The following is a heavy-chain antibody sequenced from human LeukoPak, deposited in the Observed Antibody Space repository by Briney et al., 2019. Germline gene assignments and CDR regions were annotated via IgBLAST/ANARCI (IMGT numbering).Heavy chain of an antibody. Sequence: ASVKVSCKASGYTFTSHYIHWVRQAPGQGLEWMGIINPSGGTTNYAQKFQGRVTMTRDTSTSTVYMELSSLRSEDTAVYYCARDRDERITMVRGVIITASPWFDPWGQGTLVTVSS. V-gene: IGHV1-46*01. D-gene: IGHD3-10*01. CDR2: INPSGGTT. CDR3: ARDRDERITMVRGVIITASPWFDP. J-gene: IGHJ5*02. CDR1: GYTFTSHY.